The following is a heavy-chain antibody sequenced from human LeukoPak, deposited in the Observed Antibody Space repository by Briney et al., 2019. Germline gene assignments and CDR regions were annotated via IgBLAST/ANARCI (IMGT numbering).Heavy chain of an antibody. J-gene: IGHJ6*03. CDR2: FDPEDGET. Sequence: ASVKVSCKVSGYTLTELSMHWVRQAPGKGLEWMGGFDPEDGETIYAQKFQGRVTMTEDTSTDTAYMELSSLRSEDTAVYYCARTRYCSSTSCPSYYYYYMDVWGKGTTVTVSS. CDR1: GYTLTELS. CDR3: ARTRYCSSTSCPSYYYYYMDV. V-gene: IGHV1-24*01. D-gene: IGHD2-2*01.